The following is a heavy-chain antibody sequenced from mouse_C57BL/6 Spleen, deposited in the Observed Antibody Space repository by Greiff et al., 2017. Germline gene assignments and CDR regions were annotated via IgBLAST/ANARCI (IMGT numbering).Heavy chain of an antibody. D-gene: IGHD3-1*01. CDR3: ASSAELARYFDD. CDR2: ILPGGGST. V-gene: IGHV1-9*01. J-gene: IGHJ1*03. Sequence: QVQLQQSGAELMKPGASVKFSCKATGYTFTGYWIEWVKQRPGHGLEWIGEILPGGGSTNYNEKFKGKATLTADTSSNTAYLQLITLTTEDSAIYYCASSAELARYFDDWGTGTTVTVSS. CDR1: GYTFTGYW.